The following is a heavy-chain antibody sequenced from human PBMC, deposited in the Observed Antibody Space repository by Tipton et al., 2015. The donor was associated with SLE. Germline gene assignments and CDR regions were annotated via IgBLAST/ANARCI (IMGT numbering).Heavy chain of an antibody. J-gene: IGHJ5*02. CDR1: GGSISSYY. V-gene: IGHV4-59*08. D-gene: IGHD6-19*01. CDR3: ATHSYSSGSNWFDP. Sequence: TLSLTCTVSGGSISSYYWSWIRQPPGKGLEWIGYIYYSGSTNYHPSLKSRVTISVDTSKNQFSLKLSSVTAADTAVYYCATHSYSSGSNWFDPWGQGTLVTVSS. CDR2: IYYSGST.